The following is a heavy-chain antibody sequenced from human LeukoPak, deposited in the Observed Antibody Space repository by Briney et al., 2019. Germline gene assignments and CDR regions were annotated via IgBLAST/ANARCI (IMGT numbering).Heavy chain of an antibody. CDR1: GYSFTSYW. Sequence: GESLKIFCKGSGYSFTSYWIGWVRQMPGKGLEWMGIIYPGDSDTRYSPSFQGQVTISADKSISTAYLQLSSLKASDTAMYYCARVIAAAGTGVDYWGQGTLVTVSS. CDR2: IYPGDSDT. J-gene: IGHJ4*02. V-gene: IGHV5-51*01. CDR3: ARVIAAAGTGVDY. D-gene: IGHD6-13*01.